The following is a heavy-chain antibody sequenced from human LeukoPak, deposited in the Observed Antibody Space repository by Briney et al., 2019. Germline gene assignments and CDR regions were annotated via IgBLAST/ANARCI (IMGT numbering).Heavy chain of an antibody. CDR1: GGTFSKYT. CDR2: ITPLFGTA. CDR3: ASGPYGSGTGQGYYYYYGMDV. Sequence: ASVKVYCKASGGTFSKYTISWVRQRPGQGLEWMGGITPLFGTANYAQKFQGRVTITADESTSTAYMELSSLRSEDTAVYYCASGPYGSGTGQGYYYYYGMDVWGQGTTVTVSS. J-gene: IGHJ6*02. D-gene: IGHD3-10*01. V-gene: IGHV1-69*13.